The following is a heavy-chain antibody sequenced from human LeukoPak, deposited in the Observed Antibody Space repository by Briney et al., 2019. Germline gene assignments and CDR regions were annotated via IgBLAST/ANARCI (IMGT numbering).Heavy chain of an antibody. Sequence: SETLSLTCTVSGGSISSSSYYWGWIRQPPGKGLEWIGSIYYSGSTYYNPSLKSRVTISVDTSKNQFSLKLSSVTAADTAVYYCARETRFDNWFDPWGQGTLVTVSS. CDR1: GGSISSSSYY. D-gene: IGHD1-7*01. CDR3: ARETRFDNWFDP. CDR2: IYYSGST. V-gene: IGHV4-39*07. J-gene: IGHJ5*02.